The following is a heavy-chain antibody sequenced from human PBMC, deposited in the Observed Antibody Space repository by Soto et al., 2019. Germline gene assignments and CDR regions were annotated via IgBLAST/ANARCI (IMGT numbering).Heavy chain of an antibody. V-gene: IGHV1-2*04. Sequence: ASVKVSCKTLGNTFTDYYIHWVRQAPGQGLEWMGWINPNSVGTNYAQKFQGWVTMTRDTSISTVYMEVRRLRSDDTAVYYCARAPYSNYGGNYDYGMDVWGQGTTVTVSS. CDR1: GNTFTDYY. CDR2: INPNSVGT. J-gene: IGHJ6*02. D-gene: IGHD4-4*01. CDR3: ARAPYSNYGGNYDYGMDV.